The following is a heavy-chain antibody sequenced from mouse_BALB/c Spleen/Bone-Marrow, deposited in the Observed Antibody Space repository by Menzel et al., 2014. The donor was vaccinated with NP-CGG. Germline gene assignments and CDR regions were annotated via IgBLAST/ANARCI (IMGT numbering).Heavy chain of an antibody. CDR1: GYTFTTYT. D-gene: IGHD2-3*01. CDR3: ARRDDGYVFFDY. V-gene: IGHV1-4*01. J-gene: IGHJ2*01. CDR2: ISPSSGYT. Sequence: VMLVESGAELARPGASVKMSCRASGYTFTTYTIHWVRQRPGQGLEWIGYISPSSGYTNYIQKFKDKATLTADKSSSTAYMQLSSLTSEDSAVYYCARRDDGYVFFDYWGQGTTLTVSS.